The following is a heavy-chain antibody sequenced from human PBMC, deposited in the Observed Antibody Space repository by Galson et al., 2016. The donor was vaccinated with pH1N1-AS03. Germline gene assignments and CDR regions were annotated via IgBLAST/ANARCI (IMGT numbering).Heavy chain of an antibody. CDR1: GFTFSNYW. J-gene: IGHJ4*02. D-gene: IGHD3-3*01. CDR2: INQDESKK. Sequence: SLRLSCAASGFTFSNYWMHWIRQAPGRGLEWVANINQDESKKYYVDSAKGRFTISRDNAKTSLYLQMSSLRAEDTAVYYCAFWRRPGVSGWGQGTLVSVFS. CDR3: AFWRRPGVSG. V-gene: IGHV3-7*03.